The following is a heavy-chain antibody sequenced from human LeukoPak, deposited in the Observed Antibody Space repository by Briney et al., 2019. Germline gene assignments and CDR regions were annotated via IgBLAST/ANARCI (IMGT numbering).Heavy chain of an antibody. CDR1: GGIFSSDA. J-gene: IGHJ6*02. D-gene: IGHD1-1*01. Sequence: SVKVSCKASGGIFSSDAFGWVRQAPGQGLEWVGTVIPILGKANYPQKFQDRVTITADRSTRTAYMELHSLASEDTAVYYCARVTYNANQFYYGLDVWGQGTTVIVSS. V-gene: IGHV1-69*04. CDR2: VIPILGKA. CDR3: ARVTYNANQFYYGLDV.